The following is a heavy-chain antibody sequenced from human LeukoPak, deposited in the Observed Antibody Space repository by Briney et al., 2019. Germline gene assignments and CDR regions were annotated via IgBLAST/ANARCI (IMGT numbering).Heavy chain of an antibody. Sequence: GGSLRLSCAASGFTFSSSAMSWVRQVPGKGLEWVSGISVSGGSTYYADSVRGRFTISRDNSKNTLYVQMNSLRDEDTAVYYCAKDHRWESPHYLDSWGQGTLVTVSS. D-gene: IGHD1-26*01. CDR2: ISVSGGST. J-gene: IGHJ4*02. CDR3: AKDHRWESPHYLDS. V-gene: IGHV3-23*01. CDR1: GFTFSSSA.